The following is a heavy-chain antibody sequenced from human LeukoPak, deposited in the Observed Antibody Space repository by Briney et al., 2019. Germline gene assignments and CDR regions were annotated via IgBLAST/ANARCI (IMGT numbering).Heavy chain of an antibody. CDR2: ISGSSSYI. CDR3: ARRSYCGGDCYGSDAFDI. D-gene: IGHD2-21*02. Sequence: GGSLRLSCAASAFTFSRYSMNWVRRAPGKGLEWVSSISGSSSYIYYADSVKGRFTISRDNAKNSLYLQMNSLRAEDTAVYYCARRSYCGGDCYGSDAFDIWGQGTMVTVSS. CDR1: AFTFSRYS. V-gene: IGHV3-21*01. J-gene: IGHJ3*02.